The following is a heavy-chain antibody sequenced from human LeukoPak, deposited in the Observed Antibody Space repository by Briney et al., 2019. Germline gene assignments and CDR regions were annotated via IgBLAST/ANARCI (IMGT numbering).Heavy chain of an antibody. V-gene: IGHV5-51*01. D-gene: IGHD6-19*01. CDR2: IYPGDSDT. Sequence: GESLKISLKGSGYSFTSYCIGWVRQIPGKGLEWIGIIYPGDSDTRYSPSFQGQVTISADKSISTAYLQWSSLKASDTAMYYCATSAVAGTGYYYGMDVWGQGTTVTVSS. CDR1: GYSFTSYC. J-gene: IGHJ6*02. CDR3: ATSAVAGTGYYYGMDV.